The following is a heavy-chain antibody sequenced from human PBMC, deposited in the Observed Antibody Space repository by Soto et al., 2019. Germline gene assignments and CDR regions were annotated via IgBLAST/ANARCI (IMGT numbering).Heavy chain of an antibody. CDR1: GFTFSNYE. V-gene: IGHV3-48*03. D-gene: IGHD3-3*01. CDR2: ISRSGTI. CDR3: ARDRITIIGVVINYYTGMDV. Sequence: EGQLVESGGGLVQPGGSLRLSCEASGFTFSNYEMNWVRQAPGKGLEWDSYISRSGTIYYADSVKGRFTISRDNAKNSLYLQMNSLRAEDTAVYYCARDRITIIGVVINYYTGMDVWGHGTTVTVSS. J-gene: IGHJ6*02.